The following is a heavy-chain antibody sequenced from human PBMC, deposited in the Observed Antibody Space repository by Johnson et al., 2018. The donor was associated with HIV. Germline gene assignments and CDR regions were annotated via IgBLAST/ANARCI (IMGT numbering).Heavy chain of an antibody. Sequence: QVQLVESGGGVVQPGRSLRLSCAASGFTFSSYGMHWVRHAPGKGLEWVAVISYDGSNKYYADSVKGRFTISRDDSKNTLYLQMNSLRAEDTAVYYCARGRDAVDIWGQGTMVTVSS. J-gene: IGHJ3*02. CDR2: ISYDGSNK. CDR3: ARGRDAVDI. CDR1: GFTFSSYG. V-gene: IGHV3-30*03.